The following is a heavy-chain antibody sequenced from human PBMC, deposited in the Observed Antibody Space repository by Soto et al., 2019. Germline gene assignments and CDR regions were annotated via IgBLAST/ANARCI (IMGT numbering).Heavy chain of an antibody. D-gene: IGHD6-19*01. V-gene: IGHV3-7*05. CDR3: VRDVSGWYGY. CDR1: GFTFSTFW. Sequence: GGALRLSCAASGFTFSTFWMTWIRQTPGKGLERVANIRQDGGAKYYLDSVRGRFTSSRDNANNSLHLQMNSLRTEDTAVYYCVRDVSGWYGYWGQGTQVTVSS. J-gene: IGHJ4*02. CDR2: IRQDGGAK.